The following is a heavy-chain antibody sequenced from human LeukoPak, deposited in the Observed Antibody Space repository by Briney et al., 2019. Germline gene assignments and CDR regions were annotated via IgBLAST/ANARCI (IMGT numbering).Heavy chain of an antibody. CDR1: GFTFNIYS. D-gene: IGHD3-22*01. CDR2: ITGSGDAT. Sequence: GGSLRLSCAASGFTFNIYSMSCVRQAPGKGLEWVSSITGSGDATFYADSVKDRFTISRDKSKNTLYLQMSRLRAEDTAVYYCAKDRPNYHESNGHYYRPNGDYWGQGTLVTVSS. V-gene: IGHV3-23*01. CDR3: AKDRPNYHESNGHYYRPNGDY. J-gene: IGHJ4*02.